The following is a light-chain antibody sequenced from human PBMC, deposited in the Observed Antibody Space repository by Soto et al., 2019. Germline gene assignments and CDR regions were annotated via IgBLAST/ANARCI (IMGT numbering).Light chain of an antibody. J-gene: IGLJ3*02. V-gene: IGLV1-44*01. CDR2: SNN. Sequence: QSVLTQPPSASGTPGQRVTISCSGSSSNIGSNTVNWYQHLPGTAPKLLIYSNNQRPSGVPDRFSGSKSGTSASLAISGLQSEDEADYYCAIWDDSLNGRVFGGGTKVTVL. CDR1: SSNIGSNT. CDR3: AIWDDSLNGRV.